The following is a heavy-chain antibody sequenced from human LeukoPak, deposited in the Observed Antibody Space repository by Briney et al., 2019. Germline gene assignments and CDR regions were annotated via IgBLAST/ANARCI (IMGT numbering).Heavy chain of an antibody. CDR1: GGTXSSYA. Sequence: ASVKVSCKASGGTXSSYAISWVRQAPGQGLEWMGRIIPILGIANYAQKFQGRVTITADKSTSTAYMELSSLRSEDTAVYYCARGRQNYDFWSGYSHDAFDIWGQGTMVTVSS. V-gene: IGHV1-69*04. D-gene: IGHD3-3*01. J-gene: IGHJ3*02. CDR2: IIPILGIA. CDR3: ARGRQNYDFWSGYSHDAFDI.